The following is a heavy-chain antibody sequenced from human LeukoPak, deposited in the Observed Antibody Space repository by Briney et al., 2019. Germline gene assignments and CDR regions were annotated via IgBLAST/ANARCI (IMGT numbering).Heavy chain of an antibody. D-gene: IGHD3-10*01. CDR2: INHSGST. J-gene: IGHJ6*03. CDR1: GGSFSGYY. CDR3: AREARYYYGSGSYYNQRYYYYMDV. Sequence: SETLSLTCAVYGGSFSGYYWSWIRQPPGKGLEWIGEINHSGSTNYNPSLKSRVTISVDTSKNQFSLKLSSVTAADTAVYYCAREARYYYGSGSYYNQRYYYYMDVWGKGTTVTVSS. V-gene: IGHV4-34*01.